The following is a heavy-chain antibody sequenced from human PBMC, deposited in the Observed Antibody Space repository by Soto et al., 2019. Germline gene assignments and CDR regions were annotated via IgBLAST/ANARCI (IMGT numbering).Heavy chain of an antibody. V-gene: IGHV4-34*01. CDR3: ARGKIYYYGMDV. CDR1: GGSFSGYY. Sequence: QVQLQQWGAGLLKPSETLSLTCAVYGGSFSGYYWSWIRQPPGKGLEWIGEINHSGSTNYNPSLKSRVTISVDTSKNQFSLKLSSVTAADTAVYYCARGKIYYYGMDVWGQGTTVTVSS. CDR2: INHSGST. J-gene: IGHJ6*02.